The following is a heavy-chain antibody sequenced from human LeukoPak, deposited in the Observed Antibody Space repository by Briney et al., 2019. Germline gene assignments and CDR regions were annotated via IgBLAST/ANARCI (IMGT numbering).Heavy chain of an antibody. J-gene: IGHJ4*02. CDR1: VFTFSSYW. D-gene: IGHD5-24*01. CDR3: AKEFIAGDGHVDCDS. CDR2: ITSSGATT. Sequence: GGSLRLSFAAPVFTFSSYWMSWVRQAPGKGLEWVSSITSSGATTYYADSVKGRFTISRDISKNTLYLQMNSLTAEDSAVYYCAKEFIAGDGHVDCDSWGQGTLVTVS. V-gene: IGHV3-23*01.